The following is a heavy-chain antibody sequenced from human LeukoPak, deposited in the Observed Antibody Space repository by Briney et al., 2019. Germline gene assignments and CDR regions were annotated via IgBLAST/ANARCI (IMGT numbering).Heavy chain of an antibody. V-gene: IGHV3-21*01. Sequence: GGSLRLSCAASGFTFSSYSMNWVRQAPGKGLEWVSSISGSSSYIYYADSVKGRFTISRHNAKNSLYLQMNSLRAEDTAVYYCAPPPYYYETNGYSVAWGQGTLVTVSS. J-gene: IGHJ5*02. CDR3: APPPYYYETNGYSVA. D-gene: IGHD3-22*01. CDR1: GFTFSSYS. CDR2: ISGSSSYI.